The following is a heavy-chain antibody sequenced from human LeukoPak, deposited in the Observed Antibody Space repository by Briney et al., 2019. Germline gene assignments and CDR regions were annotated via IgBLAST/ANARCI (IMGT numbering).Heavy chain of an antibody. CDR3: ARERGGYCSSTSCWNNWFDP. V-gene: IGHV1-2*02. D-gene: IGHD2-2*03. CDR2: INPNSGGT. Sequence: ASVKVSCKASGYTFTGYYMHWVRQAPGQGLEWMGWINPNSGGTNYAQKFQGRVTMTRDTSTSTAYMELRSLRSDDTAVYYCARERGGYCSSTSCWNNWFDPWGQGTLVTVSS. CDR1: GYTFTGYY. J-gene: IGHJ5*02.